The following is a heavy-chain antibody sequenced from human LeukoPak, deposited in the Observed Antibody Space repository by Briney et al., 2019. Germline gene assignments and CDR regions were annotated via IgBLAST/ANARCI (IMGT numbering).Heavy chain of an antibody. CDR2: IYSGGST. D-gene: IGHD4-17*01. CDR1: GFTFPSYA. V-gene: IGHV3-53*04. CDR3: ASLKFYGDSYYFDY. J-gene: IGHJ4*02. Sequence: GGSLRLSCAAAGFTFPSYAMAWVRQAPGKGLEWVSVIYSGGSTYYADSVKGRFTISRHNSKNTLYLQMNSLRAEDTAVYYCASLKFYGDSYYFDYWGQGTLVTVSS.